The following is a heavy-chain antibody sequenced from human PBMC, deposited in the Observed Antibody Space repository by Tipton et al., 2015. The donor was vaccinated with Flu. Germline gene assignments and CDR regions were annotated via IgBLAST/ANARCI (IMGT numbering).Heavy chain of an antibody. D-gene: IGHD3-10*01. CDR3: ARSRSAIGWFGFDY. J-gene: IGHJ4*02. V-gene: IGHV4-34*01. CDR2: INHSGST. Sequence: TLSLTCAVYGGSFSGYYWSWIRQPPGKGLEWIGEINHSGSTNYNPPLKSRVTISVDTSKNQFSLKLSSVTAADTAVYYCARSRSAIGWFGFDYWGQGTLVTVSS. CDR1: GGSFSGYY.